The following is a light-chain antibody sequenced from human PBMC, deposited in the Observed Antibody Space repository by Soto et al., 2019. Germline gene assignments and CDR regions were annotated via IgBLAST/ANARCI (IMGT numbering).Light chain of an antibody. V-gene: IGKV3-15*01. CDR2: GAS. CDR1: QSVSTK. Sequence: EIVMTQSPATLSVSPGERATLSCRASQSVSTKLAWYQQKPGQGPRLLIYGASTRATGIPARFSGSGSGTAFPLTISNPQSEDFALYYCQHYSPGLWTFGHGPKVEIK. CDR3: QHYSPGLWT. J-gene: IGKJ1*01.